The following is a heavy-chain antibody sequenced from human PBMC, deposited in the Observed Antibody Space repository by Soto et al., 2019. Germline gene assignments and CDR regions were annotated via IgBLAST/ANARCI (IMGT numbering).Heavy chain of an antibody. CDR1: GGSISSYY. J-gene: IGHJ5*02. Sequence: SEILSLTCTVSGGSISSYYWSWIRQPPGKGLEWIGYIYYSGSTNYNPSLKSRVTISVDTSKNQFSLKLSSVTAADTAVYYCARQVVYNGYHFDRWGQGTLVTVSS. CDR3: ARQVVYNGYHFDR. V-gene: IGHV4-59*08. CDR2: IYYSGST. D-gene: IGHD5-12*01.